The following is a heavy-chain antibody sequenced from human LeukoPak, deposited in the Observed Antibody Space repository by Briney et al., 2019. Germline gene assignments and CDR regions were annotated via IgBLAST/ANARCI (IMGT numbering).Heavy chain of an antibody. CDR2: IYSGSTT. Sequence: PGGSLRLSGAASGFTVSSNYMSWVRQAPGKGLEWVSVIYSGSTTYYADSVNGRTTISSDTSKNTLYLQMNSLRAEDTAVYYCARDLHEGGCRSGLHYYYGMDVWGQGTTVTVFS. V-gene: IGHV3-66*02. CDR1: GFTVSSNY. J-gene: IGHJ6*02. CDR3: ARDLHEGGCRSGLHYYYGMDV. D-gene: IGHD2-8*01.